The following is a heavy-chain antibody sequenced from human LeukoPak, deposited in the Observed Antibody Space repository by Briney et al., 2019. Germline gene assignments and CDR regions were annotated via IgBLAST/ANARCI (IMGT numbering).Heavy chain of an antibody. D-gene: IGHD7-27*01. CDR3: AIATLTGHVLTYYYDGMDV. Sequence: GASVKVSCKAPGYTFTVYYMHWVRQAPGQRLEWIGWINPNSGGTNYAQKFQGRVTMDRDTSISTAYMELSRLRADDTAVYHCAIATLTGHVLTYYYDGMDVWGQGTTVTVSS. CDR2: INPNSGGT. CDR1: GYTFTVYY. V-gene: IGHV1-2*02. J-gene: IGHJ6*02.